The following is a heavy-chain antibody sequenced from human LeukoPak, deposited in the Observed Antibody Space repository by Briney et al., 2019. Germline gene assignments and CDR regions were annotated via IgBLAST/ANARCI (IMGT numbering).Heavy chain of an antibody. CDR1: GFTFSSYA. J-gene: IGHJ4*02. V-gene: IGHV3-30-3*01. CDR3: ARPDGYNYFDY. D-gene: IGHD5-24*01. CDR2: ISYDGSNK. Sequence: GGSLRLSCAASGFTFSSYAMHWVRQAPGKGLDWVAFISYDGSNKCYADSVKGRFTISRDNSKNTLFLQMNSLRAEDTAVYYCARPDGYNYFDYWGQGTLVTVSS.